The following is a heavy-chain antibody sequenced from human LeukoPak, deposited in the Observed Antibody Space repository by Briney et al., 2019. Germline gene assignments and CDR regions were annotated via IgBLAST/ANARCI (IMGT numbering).Heavy chain of an antibody. CDR1: GFTFSSYN. V-gene: IGHV3-21*01. CDR2: ISSSKNYI. CDR3: ARVSGSTRHFDY. D-gene: IGHD1-26*01. J-gene: IGHJ4*02. Sequence: GGSLRLSCAASGFTFSSYNMNWVRQAPGKGLEWVSSISSSKNYIYYADSVKGRFTISRDNAKNSLYLQMSSLRAEDTAVYYCARVSGSTRHFDYWGQGTLVTVSS.